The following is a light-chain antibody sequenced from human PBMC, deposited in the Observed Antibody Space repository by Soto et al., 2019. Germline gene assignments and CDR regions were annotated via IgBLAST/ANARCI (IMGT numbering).Light chain of an antibody. CDR1: SSNIGSNT. Sequence: QSVLTQPPSASGTPGQRVTISCSGSSSNIGSNTVNWYQQVPGTAPNLLIYSNNQRPSGVPDRFSGSKSGTSASLAISGLQSEDEADYYCAAWDATLNGLFGGGTKVTVL. J-gene: IGLJ2*01. CDR3: AAWDATLNGL. V-gene: IGLV1-44*01. CDR2: SNN.